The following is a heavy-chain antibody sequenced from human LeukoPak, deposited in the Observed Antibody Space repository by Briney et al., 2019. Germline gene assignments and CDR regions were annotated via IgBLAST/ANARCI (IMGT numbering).Heavy chain of an antibody. CDR3: AKERDTAMVTIDY. CDR1: GFTFSSYG. J-gene: IGHJ4*02. Sequence: GGSLRLSCAASGFTFSSYGMHWVRQALGKGLERVAFIRYDGSNKYYADSVKGRFTISRDNSKNTLYLQMSSLRAEDTAVYYCAKERDTAMVTIDYWGQGTLVTVSS. CDR2: IRYDGSNK. D-gene: IGHD5-18*01. V-gene: IGHV3-30*02.